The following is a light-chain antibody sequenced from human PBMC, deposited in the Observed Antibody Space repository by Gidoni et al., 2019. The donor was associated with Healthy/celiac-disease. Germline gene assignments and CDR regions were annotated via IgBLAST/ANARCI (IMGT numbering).Light chain of an antibody. CDR3: QVWDSSSDHPVV. Sequence: SYVLTQPPSVSVAPGQTARITCGGNNIGSKSVHWYQQKPSQAPVLVVYDDSDRPSGIPARFSGSNSGNTATLTISRVEAGDEADYYCQVWDSSSDHPVVFGGGTKLTVL. CDR2: DDS. V-gene: IGLV3-21*02. CDR1: NIGSKS. J-gene: IGLJ2*01.